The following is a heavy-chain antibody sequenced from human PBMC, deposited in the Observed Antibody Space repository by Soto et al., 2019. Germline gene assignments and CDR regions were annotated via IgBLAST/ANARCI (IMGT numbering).Heavy chain of an antibody. D-gene: IGHD1-26*01. Sequence: QVQLVESGGGVVQPGRSLRLSCVASGFTFSSYGMHWVRQAPGKGLEWVAIISYDGSNTYYADSVKGRVTISRDNSKNTLYLQMNRLRAEDTSVYYCAQDGGLSGSYSISRSYYFEYWGRGTLVTVSS. CDR3: AQDGGLSGSYSISRSYYFEY. J-gene: IGHJ4*02. CDR1: GFTFSSYG. V-gene: IGHV3-30*18. CDR2: ISYDGSNT.